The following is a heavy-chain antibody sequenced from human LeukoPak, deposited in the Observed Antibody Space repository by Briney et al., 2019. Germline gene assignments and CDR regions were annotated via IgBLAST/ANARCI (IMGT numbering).Heavy chain of an antibody. J-gene: IGHJ5*02. CDR1: GYTFTGYY. V-gene: IGHV1-2*02. D-gene: IGHD3-3*01. CDR2: INPNSGGT. CDR3: ARDLYDFSSGSPPTVAVDP. Sequence: ASVKVSCKASGYTFTGYYMHWVRQAPGQGLEWMGWINPNSGGTNYAQKFQGRVTMTRDTSISTAYMELSRLRSDDTAVYYCARDLYDFSSGSPPTVAVDPWGQGTLVTVSS.